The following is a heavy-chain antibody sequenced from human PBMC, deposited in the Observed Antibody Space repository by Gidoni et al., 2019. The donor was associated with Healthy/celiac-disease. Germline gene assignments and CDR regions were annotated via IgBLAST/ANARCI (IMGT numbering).Heavy chain of an antibody. CDR3: AREGDSSGYWKGDAFDI. J-gene: IGHJ3*02. CDR2: IYYSGST. D-gene: IGHD3-22*01. Sequence: QLQLQESGPGLVKPSETLSLTCTVSGGSISSSSYYWGWIRQPPVKGLEWIGSIYYSGSTYYNPSLKSRVTISVDTSKNQFSLKLSSVTAADTAVYYCAREGDSSGYWKGDAFDIWGQGTMVTVSS. V-gene: IGHV4-39*07. CDR1: GGSISSSSYY.